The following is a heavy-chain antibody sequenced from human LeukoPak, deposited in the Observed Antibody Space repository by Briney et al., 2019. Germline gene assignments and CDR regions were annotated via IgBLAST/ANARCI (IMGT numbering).Heavy chain of an antibody. CDR3: ARDQTTVTTTSHYFYGMDV. CDR1: GYTFTGYN. V-gene: IGHV1-2*02. J-gene: IGHJ6*02. CDR2: INLNSGGT. D-gene: IGHD4-17*01. Sequence: ASVKVSCKASGYTFTGYNVNWLRKPLGQGLEWWGGINLNSGGTNYAQKFQGRVTMTRDTSISTTYMELSSLTSDDTAVYYCARDQTTVTTTSHYFYGMDVWGQGTTVTVSS.